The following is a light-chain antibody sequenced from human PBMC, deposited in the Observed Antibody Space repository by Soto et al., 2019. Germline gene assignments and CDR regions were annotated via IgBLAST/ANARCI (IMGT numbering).Light chain of an antibody. CDR2: DAS. J-gene: IGKJ1*01. Sequence: EIVLTQSPVTLSLSPGERATLSCRASQSVSSYVAWYQQRPGQSPRPLIYDASIRATGIPARFSGSGSGTDFTLTISSLEPEDFAVYYCQQRSNWWTFGQGTKVDIK. CDR3: QQRSNWWT. CDR1: QSVSSY. V-gene: IGKV3-11*01.